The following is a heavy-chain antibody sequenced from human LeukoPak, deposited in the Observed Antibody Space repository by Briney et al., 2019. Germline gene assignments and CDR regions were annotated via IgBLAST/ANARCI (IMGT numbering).Heavy chain of an antibody. V-gene: IGHV3-23*01. CDR1: GFTFTTYV. Sequence: GGSLRLSCAASGFTFTTYVMNWVRQAPGKGLEWVSLISSSGDNTHYADSVKGRFTISRDNSKNTVSLQMNSLRGEDTAVYYCAKDVRVGGGGMDVWGQGTPVTVSS. D-gene: IGHD1-26*01. J-gene: IGHJ6*02. CDR3: AKDVRVGGGGMDV. CDR2: ISSSGDNT.